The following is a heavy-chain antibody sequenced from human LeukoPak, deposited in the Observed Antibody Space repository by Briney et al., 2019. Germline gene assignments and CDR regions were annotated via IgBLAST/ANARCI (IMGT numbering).Heavy chain of an antibody. J-gene: IGHJ4*02. CDR3: ARSTSSEYDIYHFDY. CDR2: ISYDGNTK. V-gene: IGHV3-30*04. CDR1: GFIFNNFD. D-gene: IGHD3-9*01. Sequence: AGSLTLSCTASGFIFNNFDMHWVSQAPGKGLDWVGVISYDGNTKNDADSVKGRFTISRDNSKNTVFLETSSLRPEETAVYYCARSTSSEYDIYHFDYWGQGTLVTVSS.